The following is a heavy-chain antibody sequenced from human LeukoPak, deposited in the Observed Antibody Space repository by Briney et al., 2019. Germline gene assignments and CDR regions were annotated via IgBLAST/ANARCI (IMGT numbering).Heavy chain of an antibody. Sequence: SETLSLTCTVSRGFISSYYWIWIRQPPGKGPEWVGYIYYSGSTNYNPSLKSRVTISVDTSKKQFSLKLSSVTAADTAVYYCASATSSIAALMDVWGQGTTVTVSS. J-gene: IGHJ6*02. D-gene: IGHD6-6*01. CDR3: ASATSSIAALMDV. V-gene: IGHV4-59*01. CDR2: IYYSGST. CDR1: RGFISSYY.